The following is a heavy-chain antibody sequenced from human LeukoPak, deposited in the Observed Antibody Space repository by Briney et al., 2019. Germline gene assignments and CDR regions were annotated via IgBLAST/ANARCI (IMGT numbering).Heavy chain of an antibody. Sequence: PSETLSLTCAVSGYSISSGYYWGWIRQPPGKGLEWIGTIYHSGSTYYNPSLKSRVTMSVDTSKNHFSLNLNAVTAADTAVYYCARGGRHSPVTSNWFDPWGQGTLVTVSS. CDR1: GYSISSGYY. CDR3: ARGGRHSPVTSNWFDP. CDR2: IYHSGST. J-gene: IGHJ5*02. V-gene: IGHV4-38-2*01. D-gene: IGHD4-17*01.